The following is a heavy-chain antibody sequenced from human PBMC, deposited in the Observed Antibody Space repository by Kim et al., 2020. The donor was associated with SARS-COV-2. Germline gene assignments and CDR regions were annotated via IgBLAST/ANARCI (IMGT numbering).Heavy chain of an antibody. CDR1: GFTFSSYW. J-gene: IGHJ6*02. CDR3: ARDSGHDYGDSIYYYGMDV. V-gene: IGHV3-7*01. Sequence: GGSLRLSCAASGFTFSSYWMSWVRQAPGKGLEWVSNIKQDGSEKYYVDSVKGRFTISRDNAKNSLYLQMNSLRAEDTAVYYCARDSGHDYGDSIYYYGMDVWGQGTTVTVSS. CDR2: IKQDGSEK. D-gene: IGHD4-17*01.